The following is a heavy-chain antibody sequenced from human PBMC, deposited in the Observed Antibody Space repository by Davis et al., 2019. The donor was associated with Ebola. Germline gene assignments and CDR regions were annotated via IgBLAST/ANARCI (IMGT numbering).Heavy chain of an antibody. D-gene: IGHD2-15*01. CDR3: AKERLMGVVVVAATQGMDV. CDR2: ISGSGGST. J-gene: IGHJ6*02. CDR1: GFTFSSYA. V-gene: IGHV3-23*01. Sequence: GESLKISCAASGFTFSSYAMHWVRQAPGKGLEWVSAISGSGGSTYYAGSVKGRFSVSRDNSKNTLYLHMNSLRAEDTAVYYCAKERLMGVVVVAATQGMDVWGQGTTVTVSS.